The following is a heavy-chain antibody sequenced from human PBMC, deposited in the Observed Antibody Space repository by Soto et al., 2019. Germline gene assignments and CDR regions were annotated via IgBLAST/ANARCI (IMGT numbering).Heavy chain of an antibody. Sequence: QVRLQQWGAGLLKPSETLSLTCAVYGGSFRNDYWRWIRQPPGKGLEWIGEISHSGGANYNPSFKSRATTSVDPSKNQFSLKLSSVTAADTAIYYCARLRAVRYFDYWDQGTQVIVSS. V-gene: IGHV4-34*02. J-gene: IGHJ4*02. CDR3: ARLRAVRYFDY. CDR2: ISHSGGA. D-gene: IGHD6-6*01. CDR1: GGSFRNDY.